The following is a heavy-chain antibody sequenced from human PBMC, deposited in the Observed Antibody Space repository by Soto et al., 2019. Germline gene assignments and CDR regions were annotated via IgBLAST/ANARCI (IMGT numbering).Heavy chain of an antibody. V-gene: IGHV1-69*13. J-gene: IGHJ4*02. D-gene: IGHD3-16*01. CDR2: IIPFFGTA. CDR1: GVTFSTFG. Sequence: SVKVSCKTSGVTFSTFGISWVRQAPGQGLEWMGGIIPFFGTAEYSQKFEDRITITADESTNTVYMDLRSLTSEDTAIYYCARTAPMDAGDKYYYDFWGQGALVTVSS. CDR3: ARTAPMDAGDKYYYDF.